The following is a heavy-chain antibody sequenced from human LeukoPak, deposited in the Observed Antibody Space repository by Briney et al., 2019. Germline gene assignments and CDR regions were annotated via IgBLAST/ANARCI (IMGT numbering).Heavy chain of an antibody. V-gene: IGHV4-30-2*01. Sequence: SETLSLTCTVSGGSISSGNYYWGWIRQPPGKGLEWIGYIYHSGSTYYNPSLKSRVTISVDRSKNQFSLKLSSVTAADTAVYYCARLAGYSGYDYVRYYFDYWGQGTLVTVSS. CDR2: IYHSGST. CDR1: GGSISSGNYY. J-gene: IGHJ4*02. CDR3: ARLAGYSGYDYVRYYFDY. D-gene: IGHD5-12*01.